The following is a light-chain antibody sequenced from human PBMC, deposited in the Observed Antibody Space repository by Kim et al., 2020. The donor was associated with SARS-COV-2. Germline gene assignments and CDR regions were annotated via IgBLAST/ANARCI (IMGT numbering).Light chain of an antibody. V-gene: IGLV3-19*01. Sequence: SSELTHDPAVSVALGQTVRITCQGDSLRSYYASWYQQKPGQAPVLVIYGKNNRPSGIPDRFSGSSSGNTASLTITGAQAEDEADYYCNSRDSSGNHLRVFGGGTQLTVL. J-gene: IGLJ2*01. CDR2: GKN. CDR3: NSRDSSGNHLRV. CDR1: SLRSYY.